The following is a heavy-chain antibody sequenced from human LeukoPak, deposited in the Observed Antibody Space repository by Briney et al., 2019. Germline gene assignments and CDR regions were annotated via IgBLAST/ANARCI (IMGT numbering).Heavy chain of an antibody. Sequence: SETLSLTCTVSGGSISRYYGSWVRQPPGKGLEGIGDIYFSGSTNYNPSLKSRVTISIDTSKNQFSLRLISVPAADTAVYYCVSGLCAVPGCHWGQGTLVTVSS. D-gene: IGHD1-1*01. CDR2: IYFSGST. V-gene: IGHV4-59*01. CDR3: VSGLCAVPGCH. J-gene: IGHJ4*02. CDR1: GGSISRYY.